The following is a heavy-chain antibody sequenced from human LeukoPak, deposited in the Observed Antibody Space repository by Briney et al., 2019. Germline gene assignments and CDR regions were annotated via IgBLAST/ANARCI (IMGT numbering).Heavy chain of an antibody. J-gene: IGHJ4*02. CDR1: GGSISSYY. Sequence: SETLSLTCTVSGGSISSYYWSWIRQPAGKGLEWIGRIYTSGSTNYNPSLKSRVTMPVDTSKNQSSLKLSSVTAADTAVYYCARDSGPCGGNCYSVWGQGTLVTVSS. CDR2: IYTSGST. CDR3: ARDSGPCGGNCYSV. V-gene: IGHV4-4*07. D-gene: IGHD2-21*02.